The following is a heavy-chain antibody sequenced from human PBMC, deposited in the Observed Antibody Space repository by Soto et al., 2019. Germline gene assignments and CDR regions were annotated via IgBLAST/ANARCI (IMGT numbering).Heavy chain of an antibody. Sequence: SVKVSCKASGGTFSSYAISWVRQAPGQGLEWMGGIIPIFGTANYAQKFQGRVTITADESTSRAYMELSSLRSEDTAVYYCARDDGSMTPIYYYYGMDVWGQGTTVTVS. CDR1: GGTFSSYA. CDR2: IIPIFGTA. CDR3: ARDDGSMTPIYYYYGMDV. V-gene: IGHV1-69*13. J-gene: IGHJ6*02. D-gene: IGHD2-15*01.